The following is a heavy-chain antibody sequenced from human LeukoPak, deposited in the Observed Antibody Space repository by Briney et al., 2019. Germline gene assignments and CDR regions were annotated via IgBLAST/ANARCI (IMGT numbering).Heavy chain of an antibody. CDR1: VGSFSGYY. Sequence: SETLSLTCAVYVGSFSGYYWSWIRQPPGKGLEWIGEINHSGSTNYNPSLKSRVTISVDTSKNQFSLKLSSVTAADTAVYYCARHGSRLRAGPDTAMGSIDYWGQGTLVTVSS. CDR3: ARHGSRLRAGPDTAMGSIDY. V-gene: IGHV4-34*01. D-gene: IGHD5-18*01. CDR2: INHSGST. J-gene: IGHJ4*02.